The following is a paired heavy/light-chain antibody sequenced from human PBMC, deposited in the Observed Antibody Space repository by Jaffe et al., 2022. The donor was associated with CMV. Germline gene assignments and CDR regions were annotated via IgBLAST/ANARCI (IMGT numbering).Heavy chain of an antibody. V-gene: IGHV4-59*01. CDR2: MYYSGST. D-gene: IGHD2-2*01. Sequence: QVKLQESGPGLVKPSETLSLTCTVSGGSISDYYWTWIRQPPGKGLEWIGYMYYSGSTKYKPSLKSRVTISLNTSKSQFSLKLSSVTAADTAVYYCARTRSDLPYYYYGMDVWGQGTTVTVSS. CDR3: ARTRSDLPYYYYGMDV. CDR1: GGSISDYY. J-gene: IGHJ6*02.
Light chain of an antibody. CDR1: SSNIGSNT. V-gene: IGLV1-44*01. CDR2: SNN. CDR3: GTWDDSLNGFV. Sequence: QSMLTQPPSASGTPGQRVTISCFGSSSNIGSNTVNWYQQLPGTAPKLLIYSNNLRPSGVPDRFSGSKSGTSTSLAISGLHSEDEADYYCGTWDDSLNGFVFGTGTKVTVL. J-gene: IGLJ1*01.